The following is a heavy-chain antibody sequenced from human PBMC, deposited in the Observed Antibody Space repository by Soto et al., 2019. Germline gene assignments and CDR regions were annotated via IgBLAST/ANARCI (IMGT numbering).Heavy chain of an antibody. D-gene: IGHD3-22*01. CDR1: GGSISSYY. Sequence: QVQLQESGPGLVKSSETLSLTCTVSGGSISSYYWSWIRQPPGKGLEWIGYIYYSGSTSYNPSLKSRVTISVDTSKNPFSLKLSSVTAAETAVYYCARHYYDNSASFDSWGQGTLVTVSS. J-gene: IGHJ4*02. CDR3: ARHYYDNSASFDS. CDR2: IYYSGST. V-gene: IGHV4-59*08.